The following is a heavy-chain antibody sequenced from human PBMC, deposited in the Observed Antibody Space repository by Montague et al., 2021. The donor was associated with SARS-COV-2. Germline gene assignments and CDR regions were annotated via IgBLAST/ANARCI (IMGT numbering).Heavy chain of an antibody. V-gene: IGHV4-61*05. D-gene: IGHD6-13*01. J-gene: IGHJ6*03. CDR2: IYTSGST. CDR1: GDSISRSDYY. CDR3: ASGIAATYYYYMDV. Sequence: SETLSLTCKVSGDSISRSDYYWAWIRQPPGKGLEWIGRIYTSGSTNYNPSLKSRVTISVDTSKNQFSLKLSSVTAADTAVYYCASGIAATYYYYMDVWGKGTTVTVSS.